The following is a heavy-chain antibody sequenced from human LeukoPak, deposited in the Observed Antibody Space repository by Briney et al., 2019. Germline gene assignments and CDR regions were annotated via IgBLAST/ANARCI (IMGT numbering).Heavy chain of an antibody. CDR2: ISSSSSYI. J-gene: IGHJ4*02. Sequence: PGGSLRLSCAASGFTFSSYSMNWVRQAPGKGLEWVSSISSSSSYICYADSVKGRFTISRDNAKNSLYLQMNSLRAEDTAVYYCARASTSCYDYWGQGTLVTASS. V-gene: IGHV3-21*01. D-gene: IGHD2-2*01. CDR1: GFTFSSYS. CDR3: ARASTSCYDY.